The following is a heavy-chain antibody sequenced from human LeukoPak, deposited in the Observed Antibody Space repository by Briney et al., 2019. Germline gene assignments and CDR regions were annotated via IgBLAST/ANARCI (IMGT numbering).Heavy chain of an antibody. D-gene: IGHD6-13*01. V-gene: IGHV4-34*01. Sequence: NPSETLSLTCTVYGGSFSAYYWSWIRQPPGKGLEWIGEINHSGSTNYNPSLASRVTISVDTYKNQFSLKLSSVTAADTAVYYCAEIAAAGTLFDYWGRGALVTVSS. J-gene: IGHJ4*02. CDR1: GGSFSAYY. CDR2: INHSGST. CDR3: AEIAAAGTLFDY.